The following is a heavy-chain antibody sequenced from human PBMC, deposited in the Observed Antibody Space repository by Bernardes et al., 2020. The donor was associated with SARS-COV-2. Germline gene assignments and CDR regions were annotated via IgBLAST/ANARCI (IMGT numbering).Heavy chain of an antibody. CDR1: GFAFSSYW. V-gene: IGHV3-74*01. Sequence: GGSLRLSCTASGFAFSSYWMHWVRQLPGKGLVWVSRISSDGSTTTYADSVKGRFTISRDNARNTLYLQMNSLRAEDTDLYYCVRGPSDGHGRFEYWGQGTLGNVSS. CDR3: VRGPSDGHGRFEY. CDR2: ISSDGSTT. J-gene: IGHJ4*02.